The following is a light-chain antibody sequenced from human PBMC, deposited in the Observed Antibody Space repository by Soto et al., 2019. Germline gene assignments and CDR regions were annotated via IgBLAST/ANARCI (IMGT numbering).Light chain of an antibody. CDR2: NSS. CDR1: QSVRSNY. J-gene: IGKJ1*01. CDR3: QQYRDLPQT. Sequence: EIVLTQSPGTLSLSPGERATLSCRARQSVRSNYLAWYQQKPGQAPRLLIYNSSTRATGITDRFSGSGSGTDFTLTISRLEPEDFALYYCQQYRDLPQTFGQGTQVEIK. V-gene: IGKV3-20*01.